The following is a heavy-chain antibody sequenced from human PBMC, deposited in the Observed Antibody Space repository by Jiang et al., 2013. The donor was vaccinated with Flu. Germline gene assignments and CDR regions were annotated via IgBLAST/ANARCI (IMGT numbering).Heavy chain of an antibody. Sequence: VQLLESGGDLVKPGGSLRLSCATSGFTFSDYYMNWIRQAPGKGLEWVSYISSSGSYTNYADSVKGRFTISRDNAKNSLYLLMNSLRAEDTAVYYCARRYCSGGSCYPMTFDYWGQGTLVTVSS. CDR1: GFTFSDYY. V-gene: IGHV3-11*03. J-gene: IGHJ4*02. CDR2: ISSSGSYT. CDR3: ARRYCSGGSCYPMTFDY. D-gene: IGHD2-15*01.